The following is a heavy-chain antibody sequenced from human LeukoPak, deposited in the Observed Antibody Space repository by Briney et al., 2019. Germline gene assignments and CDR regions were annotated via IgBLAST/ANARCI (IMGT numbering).Heavy chain of an antibody. Sequence: KPSETLSLTCTVSGGSISSNSYYWSWIRQPPGKGLEWIGYIYYSGSTNYNPSLKSRVTISVDTSKNQFSLKLSSVTAADTAVYYCARVTSPRRNFDYWGQGTLVTVSS. J-gene: IGHJ4*02. CDR3: ARVTSPRRNFDY. D-gene: IGHD1-14*01. CDR2: IYYSGST. CDR1: GGSISSNSYY. V-gene: IGHV4-61*01.